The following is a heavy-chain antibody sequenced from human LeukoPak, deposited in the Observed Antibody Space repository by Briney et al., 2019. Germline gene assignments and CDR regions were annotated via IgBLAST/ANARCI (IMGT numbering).Heavy chain of an antibody. J-gene: IGHJ4*02. D-gene: IGHD1-1*01. Sequence: SETLSLTCKVSGASITNSNLYWGWVRQPPGKGLEWIGHVYYTGVTSYTPSLKSRVTISMDTSWNRFSLSLRSVTATDTAVYYCARHRGRPVSGGGLDDWGQGTVVTVSA. V-gene: IGHV4-39*01. CDR1: GASITNSNLY. CDR2: VYYTGVT. CDR3: ARHRGRPVSGGGLDD.